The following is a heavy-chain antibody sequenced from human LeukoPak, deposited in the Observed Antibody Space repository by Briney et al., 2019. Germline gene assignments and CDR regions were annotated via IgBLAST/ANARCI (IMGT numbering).Heavy chain of an antibody. D-gene: IGHD6-25*01. CDR3: ARGPPWYFDL. CDR2: IYSGGNT. Sequence: GGSLRLSCAAFGFTVSVNYMSWVRQAPGKGLECVSVIYSGGNTYYADSVKGRFTISRDNAKNTLYLQMNSLRVEDTVVYYCARGPPWYFDLWGRGTLVTVSS. CDR1: GFTVSVNY. J-gene: IGHJ2*01. V-gene: IGHV3-66*01.